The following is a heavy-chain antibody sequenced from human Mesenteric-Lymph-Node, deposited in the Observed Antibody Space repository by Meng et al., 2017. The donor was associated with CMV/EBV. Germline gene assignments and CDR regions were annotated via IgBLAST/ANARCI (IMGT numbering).Heavy chain of an antibody. CDR2: IRFDGIDE. J-gene: IGHJ5*02. Sequence: GGSLRLSCVASGFDFTKNGFHWVRQAPGKGLEWVAFIRFDGIDEYYSDSVKGRFTISRDNAKNSLYLQMNSLRAEDTAVYYCARARTVHDYDILTGYFPTGFDPWGQGTLVTVSS. CDR1: GFDFTKNG. CDR3: ARARTVHDYDILTGYFPTGFDP. D-gene: IGHD3-9*01. V-gene: IGHV3-30*02.